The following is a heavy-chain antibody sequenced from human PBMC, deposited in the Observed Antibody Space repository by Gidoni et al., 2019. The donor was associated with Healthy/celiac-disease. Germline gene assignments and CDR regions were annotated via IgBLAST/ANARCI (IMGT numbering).Heavy chain of an antibody. J-gene: IGHJ3*02. Sequence: EVQLLESGGGLVQPGGSLRLSCAASGFTFRSYAMSWVRQAPGKGLEWVSAISGSGGSTYYADSVKGRFTISRDNSKNTLYLQMNSLRAEDTAVYYCAKDLTYYDFWRWGAFDIWGQGTMVTVSS. D-gene: IGHD3-3*01. CDR1: GFTFRSYA. CDR2: ISGSGGST. CDR3: AKDLTYYDFWRWGAFDI. V-gene: IGHV3-23*01.